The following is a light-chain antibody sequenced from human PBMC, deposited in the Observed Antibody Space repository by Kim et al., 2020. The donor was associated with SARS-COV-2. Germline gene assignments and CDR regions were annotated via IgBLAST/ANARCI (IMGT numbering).Light chain of an antibody. J-gene: IGKJ2*01. CDR2: AAP. V-gene: IGKV1-12*01. CDR1: QNIYSW. Sequence: DIQMTQSPSSVSASVGDRVSITCRASQNIYSWLAWYQQKPGKAPELLIYAAPSLQSGVPARFSGSGSGIEFTLSITNLQPEDFATYYCQQANSFPHTFGQGTKLEI. CDR3: QQANSFPHT.